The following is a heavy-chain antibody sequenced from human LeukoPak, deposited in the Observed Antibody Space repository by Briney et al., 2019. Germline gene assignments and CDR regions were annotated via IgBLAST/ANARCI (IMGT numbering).Heavy chain of an antibody. D-gene: IGHD3-22*01. CDR1: GGSISSYY. J-gene: IGHJ3*02. V-gene: IGHV4-59*01. CDR3: ARFRLSDSSGYDAFDI. Sequence: SETRSLTCTVSGGSISSYYWSWIRQPPGKGLEWIGYIYYSGSTNYNPSLKSRVTISVDTSKNQFSLKLSSVTAADTAVYYCARFRLSDSSGYDAFDIWGQGTMVTVSS. CDR2: IYYSGST.